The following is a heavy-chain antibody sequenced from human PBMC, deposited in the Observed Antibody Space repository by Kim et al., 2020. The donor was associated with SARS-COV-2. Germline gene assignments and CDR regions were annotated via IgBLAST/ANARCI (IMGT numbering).Heavy chain of an antibody. J-gene: IGHJ6*02. D-gene: IGHD6-19*01. Sequence: SQTLSLTCAISGDSVSSNSAAWNWIRQSPSRGLEWLGRTYYRSKWYNDYAASVKSRITINPDTSKNQFSLQLNSVTPEDTAVYYCARDRYSSGWDNYYYYYGMDVWSQDTTVTVTS. CDR2: TYYRSKWYN. CDR3: ARDRYSSGWDNYYYYYGMDV. CDR1: GDSVSSNSAA. V-gene: IGHV6-1*01.